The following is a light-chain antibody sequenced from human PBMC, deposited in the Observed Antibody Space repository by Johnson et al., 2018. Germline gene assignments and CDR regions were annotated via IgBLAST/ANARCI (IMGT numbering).Light chain of an antibody. CDR1: SSNIGNNY. J-gene: IGLJ1*01. CDR3: GTWDSSLRAGNV. V-gene: IGLV1-51*02. Sequence: QSVLTQPPSVSAAPGQKVTISCSGSSSNIGNNYVSWYQQLPGTAPKLLIYENNKRPSGIPDRFSGPKSGTSATLGINGLQTGDEADYYGGTWDSSLRAGNVFGTGTKVSVL. CDR2: ENN.